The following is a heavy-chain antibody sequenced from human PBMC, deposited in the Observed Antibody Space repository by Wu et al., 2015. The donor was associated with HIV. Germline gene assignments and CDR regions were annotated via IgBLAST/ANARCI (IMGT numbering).Heavy chain of an antibody. CDR2: ISPSGGST. J-gene: IGHJ4*02. CDR3: ARSAIVGATRWSAIDY. V-gene: IGHV1-46*04. Sequence: QVQLVQSGTEVKKPGASVKVSCKASGYTFSSNYIHWARQAPGQGLEWMGMISPSGGSTSHAQKLQGRIIMTRDTSTRTVYMELSSLRSEDTAVYYCARSAIVGATRWSAIDYWGQGTLVTVSS. CDR1: GYTFSSNY. D-gene: IGHD1-26*01.